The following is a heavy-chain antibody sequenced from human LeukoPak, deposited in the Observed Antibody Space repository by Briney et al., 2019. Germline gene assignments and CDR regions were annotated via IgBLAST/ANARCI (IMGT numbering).Heavy chain of an antibody. J-gene: IGHJ4*02. Sequence: GGSLRLSCAASGFSFSDFYMSWIRQAPGMGLEWISYICTRSNPIYYADSVKGRFTISRDDAKNSLYLQMNSLRDEDTAVYSCAREVQGSGRDFDYWGQGILVTVSS. V-gene: IGHV3-11*01. D-gene: IGHD1-26*01. CDR2: ICTRSNPI. CDR3: AREVQGSGRDFDY. CDR1: GFSFSDFY.